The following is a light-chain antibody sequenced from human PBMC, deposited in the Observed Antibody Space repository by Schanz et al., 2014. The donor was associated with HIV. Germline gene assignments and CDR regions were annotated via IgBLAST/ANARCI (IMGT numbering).Light chain of an antibody. CDR1: TSNIGSNT. J-gene: IGLJ1*01. CDR3: QSSDTSLSAV. Sequence: QSVLTQPPSASGTPGQRVIISCSGSTSNIGSNTVNWYQQLPRTAPKLLIYSNNQRPSGVPDRISGSRSATSASLAITGLQAEDEADYYCQSSDTSLSAVFGTGTKLTVL. V-gene: IGLV1-44*01. CDR2: SNN.